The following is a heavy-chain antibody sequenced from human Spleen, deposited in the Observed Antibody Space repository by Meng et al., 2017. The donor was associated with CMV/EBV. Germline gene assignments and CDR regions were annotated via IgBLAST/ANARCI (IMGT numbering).Heavy chain of an antibody. D-gene: IGHD4-17*01. J-gene: IGHJ4*02. CDR3: ANEQDYGARDY. V-gene: IGHV3-30*02. CDR1: GFTFSSYG. Sequence: GSLRLSCAASGFTFSSYGMYWVRQAPGKGLEWVAFIGNDGSNKYYADSLKGRFTISRDSSKNTLFLQMNSLKPEDTAVYYCANEQDYGARDYWGQGTLVTVSS. CDR2: IGNDGSNK.